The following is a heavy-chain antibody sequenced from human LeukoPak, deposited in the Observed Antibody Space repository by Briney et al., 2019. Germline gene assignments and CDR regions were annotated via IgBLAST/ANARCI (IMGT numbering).Heavy chain of an antibody. Sequence: ASVKVSCKASGYTFTGHYIHWVRQAPGQGLEWMGWINPKNAGTNYAQKFQGRVTMTRDTSTGTAYMELSRLRSDGTAVYYCARGGPLRRIQDDYGEIDYWGQGTLVTVSS. V-gene: IGHV1-2*02. D-gene: IGHD4-17*01. J-gene: IGHJ4*02. CDR1: GYTFTGHY. CDR3: ARGGPLRRIQDDYGEIDY. CDR2: INPKNAGT.